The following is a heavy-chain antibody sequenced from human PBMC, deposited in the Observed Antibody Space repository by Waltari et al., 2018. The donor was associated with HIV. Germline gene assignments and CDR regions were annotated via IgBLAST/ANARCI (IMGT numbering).Heavy chain of an antibody. CDR2: IITIFGTA. CDR1: GGTFSSYA. Sequence: QVQLVQSGAEVKKPGSSVKVSCKASGGTFSSYAISWVRQAPGQGLEWLGGIITIFGTANYAQKFQGRVTITADESTSTAYMELSSLRSEDTAVYYCASFHYYDSSGYYYESGYFDYWGQGTLVTVSS. V-gene: IGHV1-69*01. CDR3: ASFHYYDSSGYYYESGYFDY. D-gene: IGHD3-22*01. J-gene: IGHJ4*02.